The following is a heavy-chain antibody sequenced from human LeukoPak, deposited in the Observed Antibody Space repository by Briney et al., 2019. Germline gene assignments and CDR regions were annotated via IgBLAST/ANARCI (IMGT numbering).Heavy chain of an antibody. CDR3: ARAHGRYTAMVPMDV. Sequence: SSETLSLTCAVYGGSFSGYYWNWIRQPPGKGLEWIGEINHSGSTNYNPSLKSRVTISVDTSKNQFSLKLSSVTAADTAVYYCARAHGRYTAMVPMDVWGQGTTVTVSS. D-gene: IGHD5-18*01. J-gene: IGHJ6*02. CDR1: GGSFSGYY. CDR2: INHSGST. V-gene: IGHV4-34*01.